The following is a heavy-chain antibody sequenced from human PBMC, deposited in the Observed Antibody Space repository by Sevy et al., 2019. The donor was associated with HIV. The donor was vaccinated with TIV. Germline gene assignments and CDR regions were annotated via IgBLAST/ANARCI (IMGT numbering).Heavy chain of an antibody. Sequence: GGSLRLSCAASGFTFSSYAMSWVRQAPGKGLEWVSAISGSGGSTYYADSVKGRFTISRDNSKNTLYLQMNSLRAEDTAVYYCAKGGLRYFDWLGYYWGQRTLVTVSS. CDR2: ISGSGGST. V-gene: IGHV3-23*01. J-gene: IGHJ4*02. CDR3: AKGGLRYFDWLGYY. CDR1: GFTFSSYA. D-gene: IGHD3-9*01.